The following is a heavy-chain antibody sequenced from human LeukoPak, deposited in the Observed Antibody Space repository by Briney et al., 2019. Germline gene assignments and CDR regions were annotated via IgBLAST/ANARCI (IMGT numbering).Heavy chain of an antibody. CDR2: IRSKANSYAT. Sequence: PGGSLRLSCAASGFTFSGSAMHWVRQASGKGMEWVGRIRSKANSYATAYAASVKGRFTISRDDSKNTAYLQMNSLKTEDTAVYYCAKDSSSWYPYYFDYWGQGTLVTVSS. V-gene: IGHV3-73*01. J-gene: IGHJ4*02. CDR3: AKDSSSWYPYYFDY. CDR1: GFTFSGSA. D-gene: IGHD6-13*01.